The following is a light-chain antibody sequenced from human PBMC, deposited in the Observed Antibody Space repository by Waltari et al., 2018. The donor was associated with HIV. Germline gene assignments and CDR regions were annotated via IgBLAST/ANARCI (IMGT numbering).Light chain of an antibody. CDR3: QQLNEYPWT. CDR1: QGIRSN. CDR2: AAS. Sequence: DIQLTQSPSFLSASVGDRVTMTCRASQGIRSNLAWYQQQSGNAPNLLIYAASTLQSGVPSRFSGSGSGTEFTLTISSLQPEDFATYSCQQLNEYPWTFGQGTKVEMK. V-gene: IGKV1-9*01. J-gene: IGKJ1*01.